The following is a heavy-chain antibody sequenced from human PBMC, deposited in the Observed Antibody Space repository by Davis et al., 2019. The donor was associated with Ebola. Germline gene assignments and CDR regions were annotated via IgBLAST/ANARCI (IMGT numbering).Heavy chain of an antibody. Sequence: GGSLRLSCAASGFTSRNYVMSWVRQAPGKGLEWVSTLGTSADTYYADSVKGRFTISRDNSRNTLYLQMNGLRVEDTAIYYCAKDTSHIWFDIWGQGTMVTVSS. J-gene: IGHJ3*02. CDR3: AKDTSHIWFDI. CDR1: GFTSRNYV. D-gene: IGHD1-26*01. V-gene: IGHV3-23*01. CDR2: LGTSADT.